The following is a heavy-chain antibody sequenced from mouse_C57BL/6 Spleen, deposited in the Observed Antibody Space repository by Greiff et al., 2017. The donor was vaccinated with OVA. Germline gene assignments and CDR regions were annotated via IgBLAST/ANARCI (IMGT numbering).Heavy chain of an antibody. V-gene: IGHV1-80*01. J-gene: IGHJ4*01. Sequence: VQLVESGAELVKPGASVKISCKASGYAFSSYWMNWVKQRPGKGLEWIGQIYPGDGDTNYNGKFKGKATLTADKSSSTAYMQLSSLTSEDSAVYFCARSGDGYYSYAMDYWGQGTSVTVSS. CDR3: ARSGDGYYSYAMDY. D-gene: IGHD2-3*01. CDR1: GYAFSSYW. CDR2: IYPGDGDT.